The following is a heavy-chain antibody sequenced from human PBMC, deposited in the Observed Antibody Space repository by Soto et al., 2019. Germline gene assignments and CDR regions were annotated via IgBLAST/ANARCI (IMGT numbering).Heavy chain of an antibody. CDR1: GASFSGYY. CDR3: ARRFSGTGRYFDY. Sequence: QVQLQQWGAGLLKPSETLSLSCAVYGASFSGYYWNWIRQPPGKGLEWIGEINQSGSTNYSPSLKTRVTIPVDTSKKQFSLRVCSVTAAYTAVYYCARRFSGTGRYFDYWGQGTLVTVSS. V-gene: IGHV4-34*02. D-gene: IGHD1-1*01. J-gene: IGHJ4*02. CDR2: INQSGST.